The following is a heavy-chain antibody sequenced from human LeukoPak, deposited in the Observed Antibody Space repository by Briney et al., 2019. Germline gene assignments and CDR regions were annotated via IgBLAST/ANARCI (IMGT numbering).Heavy chain of an antibody. D-gene: IGHD3-10*01. CDR2: ISAYNGNT. J-gene: IGHJ3*02. CDR1: GYTFTMYG. Sequence: ASVTVSFTASGYTFTMYGISWVRQAPGQGLEWMGWISAYNGNTNYAQKLQGRVTMTTDTSTSTAYMELRSLTSDDTAVYYCARDSPFGWDRGNPFDIWGQGTMVTVSS. CDR3: ARDSPFGWDRGNPFDI. V-gene: IGHV1-18*01.